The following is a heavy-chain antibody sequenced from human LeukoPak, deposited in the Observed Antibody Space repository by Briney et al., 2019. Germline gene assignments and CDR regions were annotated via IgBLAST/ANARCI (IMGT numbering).Heavy chain of an antibody. D-gene: IGHD2-15*01. J-gene: IGHJ5*02. CDR3: AKDLRRNCSGCSCP. CDR1: GFTFSSYA. CDR2: ISGSGGST. Sequence: GGSLRLSCAASGFTFSSYAMSWVRQAPGKGLEWVSAISGSGGSTYYANSVKGRFTISRDNSKNTLYLQMNSLRAEDTAVYYCAKDLRRNCSGCSCPWGQGTLVTVSS. V-gene: IGHV3-23*01.